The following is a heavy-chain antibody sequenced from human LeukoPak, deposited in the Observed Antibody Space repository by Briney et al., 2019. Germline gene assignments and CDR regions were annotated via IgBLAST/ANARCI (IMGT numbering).Heavy chain of an antibody. V-gene: IGHV3-53*01. D-gene: IGHD6-19*01. J-gene: IGHJ5*02. CDR1: GFTFSSIY. CDR3: AGDTHSSSWYDH. CDR2: IYSDGNT. Sequence: PGGSLRLSCAVSGFTFSSIYMSWVRQAPGKGLEWVSFIYSDGNTYYADSVKGRFTLSRDSSRNTLYLQMNSLRVDDTAVYYCAGDTHSSSWYDHWGQGTLVTVSS.